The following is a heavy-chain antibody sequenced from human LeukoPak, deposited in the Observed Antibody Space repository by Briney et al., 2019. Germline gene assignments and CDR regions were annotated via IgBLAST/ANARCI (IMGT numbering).Heavy chain of an antibody. V-gene: IGHV1-18*01. CDR1: GYTFTSYA. D-gene: IGHD1-14*01. CDR3: ARDISNNNPFNWFDP. Sequence: GASVKVSCKASGYTFTSYAISWVRQAPGQGLEWMGWINPYNGNTNYAQKLRGRITMTTDTSTSAAYMELRSLRSGDPAVYYCARDISNNNPFNWFDPWGQGTLVTVSS. J-gene: IGHJ5*02. CDR2: INPYNGNT.